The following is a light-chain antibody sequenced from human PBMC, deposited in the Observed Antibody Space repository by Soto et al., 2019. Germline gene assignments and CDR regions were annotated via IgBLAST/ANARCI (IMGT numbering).Light chain of an antibody. Sequence: QSVLTQPPSASGTPGQRVTISCSGSTSNIGGNTVNWYQQLPGTAPKLLIYSNNQRPSGVPDRFSGSKSGTSASLAISRLQSEDEAAYYYAAWADRLNAVTFGGGTKLTVL. CDR1: TSNIGGNT. CDR3: AAWADRLNAVT. CDR2: SNN. J-gene: IGLJ2*01. V-gene: IGLV1-44*01.